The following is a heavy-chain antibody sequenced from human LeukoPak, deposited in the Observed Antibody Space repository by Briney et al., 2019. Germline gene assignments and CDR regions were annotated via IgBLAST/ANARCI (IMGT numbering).Heavy chain of an antibody. CDR2: GSSSRGRT. D-gene: IGHD2-21*01. V-gene: IGHV3-23*01. J-gene: IGHJ4*02. Sequence: GGSLRLSCAASGFTFSGYTMSWVRQAPGKGLEWVSAGSSSRGRTFYADSVKGRFTMSRDNSKNTVYLQMNSLRAEDTAVYYCAKESAYCGGDCYFLSDYWDQGTLVSVSS. CDR3: AKESAYCGGDCYFLSDY. CDR1: GFTFSGYT.